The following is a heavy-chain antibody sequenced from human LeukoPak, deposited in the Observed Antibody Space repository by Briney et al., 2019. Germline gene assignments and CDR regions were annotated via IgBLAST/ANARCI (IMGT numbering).Heavy chain of an antibody. CDR3: ARDVGSYMFDD. Sequence: PSETLSLTCAVYGGSFSGYYWSWIRQPPGKGLEWIGEINHSGSTNYNPSLKSRVTISVDTSKNQFSLKLSSVTAADTAVYSCARDVGSYMFDDWGQGTLVTVSS. D-gene: IGHD3-10*01. J-gene: IGHJ4*02. CDR2: INHSGST. V-gene: IGHV4-34*01. CDR1: GGSFSGYY.